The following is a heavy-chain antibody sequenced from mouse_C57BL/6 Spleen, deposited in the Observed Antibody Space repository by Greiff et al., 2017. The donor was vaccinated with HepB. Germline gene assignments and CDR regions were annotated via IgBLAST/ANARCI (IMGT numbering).Heavy chain of an antibody. V-gene: IGHV14-4*01. CDR3: TLYYGSSFFAY. CDR2: IDPENGDT. D-gene: IGHD1-1*01. J-gene: IGHJ3*01. CDR1: GFNIKDDY. Sequence: EVQLQQSGAELVRPGASVKLSCTASGFNIKDDYMHWVKQRPEQGLEWIGWIDPENGDTEYASKFQGKATITADTSSNTAYLQLSSLTSEDTAVYYCTLYYGSSFFAYWGQGTLVTVSA.